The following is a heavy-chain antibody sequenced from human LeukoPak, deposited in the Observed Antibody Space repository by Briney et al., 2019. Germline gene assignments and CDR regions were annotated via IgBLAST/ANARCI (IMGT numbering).Heavy chain of an antibody. D-gene: IGHD2/OR15-2a*01. V-gene: IGHV1-2*02. CDR3: VREGEGPLSKDFDY. CDR1: GLTFTDHY. CDR2: IGPHSTFT. Sequence: GASMKVSCKSSGLTFTDHYIHWVRQGPGQGLEWMGYIGPHSTFTSSPQEFQGRVTMTRDASMSTAYMKLTRLTSDDTAVYYCVREGEGPLSKDFDYWGQGTLVTVSS. J-gene: IGHJ4*02.